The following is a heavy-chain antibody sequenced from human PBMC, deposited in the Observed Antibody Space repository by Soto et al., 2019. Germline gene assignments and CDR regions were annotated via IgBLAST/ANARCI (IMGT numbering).Heavy chain of an antibody. CDR2: IYYSGST. V-gene: IGHV4-59*01. D-gene: IGHD3-10*01. Sequence: PSETLSLRCTVSGGSICSYYWSWIRQPPGKGLEWIGYIYYSGSTNYNPSLKSRVTISVDTSKNQFSLKLSSVTAADTAVYYCARDLIGAAAFDIWGQGTMVTVSS. CDR1: GGSICSYY. CDR3: ARDLIGAAAFDI. J-gene: IGHJ3*02.